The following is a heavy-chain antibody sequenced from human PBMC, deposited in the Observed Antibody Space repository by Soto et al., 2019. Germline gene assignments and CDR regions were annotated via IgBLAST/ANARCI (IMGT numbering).Heavy chain of an antibody. CDR3: ARGMTTGDWFDP. J-gene: IGHJ5*02. V-gene: IGHV4-30-2*01. CDR1: GGSISSGGYS. CDR2: XXHXGXT. Sequence: SETLSLTCAVSGGSISSGGYSWSWIRQPQGKGLXWXGXXXHXGXTXYXXXXKSRVTISVDRPKNQFSLKLSSVTAADTAVYYCARGMTTGDWFDPWGQGTLVTVSS. D-gene: IGHD4-17*01.